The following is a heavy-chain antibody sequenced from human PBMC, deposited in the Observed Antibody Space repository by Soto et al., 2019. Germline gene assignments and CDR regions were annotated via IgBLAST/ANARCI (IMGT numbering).Heavy chain of an antibody. CDR3: ARGYCSFGSCALDF. Sequence: HVQLVQSGDEVMKPGASVKVSCKASGYIFSSFGISWVRQVPGQGLEWMGWINTYNGDTNYAQKFQGRVTMTTDTSTSAAYMELRSLISDDTAVYYCARGYCSFGSCALDFWGQGTLVTVSS. CDR1: GYIFSSFG. CDR2: INTYNGDT. D-gene: IGHD2-15*01. J-gene: IGHJ4*02. V-gene: IGHV1-18*01.